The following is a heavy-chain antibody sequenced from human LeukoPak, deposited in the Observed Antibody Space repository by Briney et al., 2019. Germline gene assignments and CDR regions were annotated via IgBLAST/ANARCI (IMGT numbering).Heavy chain of an antibody. J-gene: IGHJ4*02. Sequence: GGSLRLSCVASGFTFSSYTMNWVRQAPGKGLECVSKINSGSSTTYADSVKGRFTISRDNANNSLNLQMNSLRAEDTAVYFCARGYCSGDNCYSAPDYWGQGTLVTVSS. CDR3: ARGYCSGDNCYSAPDY. CDR1: GFTFSSYT. CDR2: INSGSSTT. V-gene: IGHV3-48*01. D-gene: IGHD2-15*01.